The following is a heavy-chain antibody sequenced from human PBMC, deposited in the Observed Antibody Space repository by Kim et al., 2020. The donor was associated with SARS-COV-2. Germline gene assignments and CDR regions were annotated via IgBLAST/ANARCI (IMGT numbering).Heavy chain of an antibody. D-gene: IGHD3-22*01. J-gene: IGHJ6*02. CDR3: ARVYRSSEAFDYGMDV. V-gene: IGHV1-69*01. Sequence: KFQGRVTITADESTSTAYMELSSLRSEDTAVYYCARVYRSSEAFDYGMDVWGQGTTVTVSS.